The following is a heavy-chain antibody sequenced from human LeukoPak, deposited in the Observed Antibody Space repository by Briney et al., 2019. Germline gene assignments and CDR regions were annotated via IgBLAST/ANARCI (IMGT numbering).Heavy chain of an antibody. D-gene: IGHD3-10*01. V-gene: IGHV3-7*01. CDR3: ARDWYYYGSRRYYYYMDV. Sequence: GGSLRLSCAASGFTFSSYWMSWVRQAPGKGLEWVANIKQDGSEKYYVDSVKGRFTISRDNAKNSLYLQMNSLRAEDTAVYYCARDWYYYGSRRYYYYMDVWGKGTTVTVSS. CDR1: GFTFSSYW. CDR2: IKQDGSEK. J-gene: IGHJ6*03.